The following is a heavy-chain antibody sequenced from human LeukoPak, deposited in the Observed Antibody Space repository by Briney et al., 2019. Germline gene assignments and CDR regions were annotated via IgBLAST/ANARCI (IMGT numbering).Heavy chain of an antibody. Sequence: SETLSLTCTVSGGSISSYYWSWIRQPPGKGLEWIGYIYYSGSTNYNPSLKSRVTISVDTSKNQFSLKPSSVTAADTAVYYCASTGGYGYDYWGQGTLVTVSS. CDR2: IYYSGST. CDR3: ASTGGYGYDY. D-gene: IGHD5-18*01. CDR1: GGSISSYY. J-gene: IGHJ4*02. V-gene: IGHV4-59*01.